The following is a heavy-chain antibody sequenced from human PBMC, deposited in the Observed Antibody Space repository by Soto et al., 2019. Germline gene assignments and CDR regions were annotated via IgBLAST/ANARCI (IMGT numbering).Heavy chain of an antibody. CDR3: VRGQFSAFDC. Sequence: QVQLHQSGPGLVKPSQTLSLTCAISGDSVSRTNVAWNWIRQSPSRGLEWLGRTYYRSKWNSDYAVSVRGRITINPDTSKSQFSLQLNSVTPEDTVVYYCVRGQFSAFDCWGQGTLVTVSS. V-gene: IGHV6-1*01. CDR2: TYYRSKWNS. CDR1: GDSVSRTNVA. J-gene: IGHJ4*02.